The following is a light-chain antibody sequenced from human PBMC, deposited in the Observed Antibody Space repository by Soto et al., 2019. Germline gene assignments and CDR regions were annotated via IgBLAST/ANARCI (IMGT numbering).Light chain of an antibody. V-gene: IGKV3D-15*03. Sequence: EIVMTQSPATLSVSPGERATLSCRASQSVSSSLAWYQHKPGQAPRLLIYGASIRATGIPGRFSGSGSGTEFTLTISNLQSEDFAAYYCQQYSNRYTFGQGTKLEIK. CDR1: QSVSSS. CDR2: GAS. J-gene: IGKJ2*01. CDR3: QQYSNRYT.